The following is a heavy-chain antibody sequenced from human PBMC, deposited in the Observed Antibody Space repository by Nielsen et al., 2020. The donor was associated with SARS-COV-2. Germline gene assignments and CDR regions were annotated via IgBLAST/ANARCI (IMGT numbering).Heavy chain of an antibody. V-gene: IGHV3-9*01. D-gene: IGHD3-3*01. CDR2: ISWNSGSI. J-gene: IGHJ3*02. CDR3: AKDLELSAFDI. Sequence: VRQAPGKGLEWVSGISWNSGSIGYADSVKGRFTISRDNAKNSLYLQMNSLRAEDTALYYCAKDLELSAFDIWGQGTMVTVSS.